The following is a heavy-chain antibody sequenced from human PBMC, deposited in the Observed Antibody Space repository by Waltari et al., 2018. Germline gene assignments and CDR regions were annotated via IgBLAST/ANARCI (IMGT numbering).Heavy chain of an antibody. J-gene: IGHJ6*03. V-gene: IGHV1-2*06. CDR2: SKPNSGVT. Sequence: QVQLVQSGAEVKKPGASVKVSCEASGYTFTGRYPHWVRQAPGQGLEGMGRSKPNSGVTDYAQEVQDRVTMTRDTSSSTAYMELSGLRSDDTAVYYCAREATHSYYYFLDVWGKGTTVTVSS. CDR3: AREATHSYYYFLDV. CDR1: GYTFTGRY.